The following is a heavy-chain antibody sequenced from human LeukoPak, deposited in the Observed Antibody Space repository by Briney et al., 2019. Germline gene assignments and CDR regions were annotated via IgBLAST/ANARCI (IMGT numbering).Heavy chain of an antibody. V-gene: IGHV3-15*01. CDR1: GFTFSSYW. J-gene: IGHJ4*02. D-gene: IGHD3-16*02. CDR2: IKSKTHGGPT. Sequence: GGSLRLSCVASGFTFSSYWMHWVRQAPGKGLEWVGRIKSKTHGGPTDYAAPVKGRFTISRDDSKNTLYLQMNSLKTEDTAVYYCTTDYVWGTYRYFDYWGQGTLVTVSS. CDR3: TTDYVWGTYRYFDY.